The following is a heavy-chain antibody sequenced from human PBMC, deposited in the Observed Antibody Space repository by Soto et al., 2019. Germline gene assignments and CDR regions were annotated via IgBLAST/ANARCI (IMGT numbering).Heavy chain of an antibody. V-gene: IGHV1-46*01. CDR2: INPSGGST. CDR3: ARAGTVVTPIDY. CDR1: GYTFTSYY. J-gene: IGHJ4*02. Sequence: QVQLVQSGAEVKKPGASVKVSCKASGYTFTSYYMHWVRQAPGQGLEWMGIINPSGGSTSYAQKSQGRVTMTRDTSTSTVYMELSSLRSEDTAVYYCARAGTVVTPIDYWGQGTLVTVSS. D-gene: IGHD2-21*02.